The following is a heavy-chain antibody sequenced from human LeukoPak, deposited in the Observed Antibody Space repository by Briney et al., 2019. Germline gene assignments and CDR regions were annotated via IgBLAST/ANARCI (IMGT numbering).Heavy chain of an antibody. V-gene: IGHV1-69*06. J-gene: IGHJ4*02. CDR3: ARGRVGATGYFDY. CDR2: IIPIFGTA. D-gene: IGHD1-26*01. Sequence: SVKVSCKASGGTFSSYAISWVRQAPGQGLEWMGGIIPIFGTANYAQKFQGRVTITADKSTSTAYMELSSLRSEDTAVYYCARGRVGATGYFDYWGQGTLVTVSS. CDR1: GGTFSSYA.